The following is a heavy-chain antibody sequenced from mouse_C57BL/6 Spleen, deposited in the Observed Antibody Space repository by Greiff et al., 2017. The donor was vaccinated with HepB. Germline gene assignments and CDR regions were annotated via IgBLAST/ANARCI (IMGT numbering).Heavy chain of an antibody. CDR1: GYTFTSYW. CDR2: IDPSDSYT. CDR3: ARWWDYDTLYAMDY. D-gene: IGHD2-4*01. V-gene: IGHV1-50*01. Sequence: QVQLQQPGAELVKPGASVKLSCKASGYTFTSYWMQWVKQRPGQGLEWIGEIDPSDSYTNYNQKFKGKATWTVDTSSSTAYMQLSSLTSEDSAVYYGARWWDYDTLYAMDYWGQGTSVTVSS. J-gene: IGHJ4*01.